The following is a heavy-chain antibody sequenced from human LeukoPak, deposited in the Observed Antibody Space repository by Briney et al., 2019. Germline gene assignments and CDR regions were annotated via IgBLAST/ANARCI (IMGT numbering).Heavy chain of an antibody. CDR1: GDSISSSNSY. CDR3: ARVGGDSTSCQWCAFDI. CDR2: INHSGSA. D-gene: IGHD2-2*01. V-gene: IGHV4-39*07. J-gene: IGHJ3*02. Sequence: SETLSLTCTVSGDSISSSNSYWGWIRQPPGKGLEWIGEINHSGSANYNPSLKSRLTILVDTSKNQFSLKLSSVTAADTAVYYCARVGGDSTSCQWCAFDIWGQGTMVTVSS.